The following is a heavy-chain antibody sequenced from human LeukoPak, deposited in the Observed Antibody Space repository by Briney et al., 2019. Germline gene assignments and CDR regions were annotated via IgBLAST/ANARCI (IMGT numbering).Heavy chain of an antibody. J-gene: IGHJ4*02. Sequence: PGGSLRLSCAASGFTFSSYAVSWVRQAPGKGLEWVSGISGSGGSTYYADSVKGRFTISRDNSKNTLYLQMNSLRAEDTAVYYCAKVYRTGVRFLEWLSGGGFDYWGQGTLVTVSS. D-gene: IGHD3-3*01. CDR2: ISGSGGST. V-gene: IGHV3-23*01. CDR1: GFTFSSYA. CDR3: AKVYRTGVRFLEWLSGGGFDY.